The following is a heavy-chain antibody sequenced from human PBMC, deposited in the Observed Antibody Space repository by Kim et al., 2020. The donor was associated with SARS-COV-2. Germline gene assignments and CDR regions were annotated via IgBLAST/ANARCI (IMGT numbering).Heavy chain of an antibody. J-gene: IGHJ4*02. D-gene: IGHD6-6*01. V-gene: IGHV3-23*01. CDR1: GFSFVDYA. CDR2: INARRTT. Sequence: GGSLRLSCAASGFSFVDYAMSWVRQAPGKGLEWVSTINARRTTYYSDSVKGRFTISRDSSKNMVDLHMNSLRAEDTAVYYCAKTIVEARFFDYWGQGTL. CDR3: AKTIVEARFFDY.